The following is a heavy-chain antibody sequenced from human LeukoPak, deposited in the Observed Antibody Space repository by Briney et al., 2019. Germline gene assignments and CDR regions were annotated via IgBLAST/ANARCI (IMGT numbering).Heavy chain of an antibody. CDR2: MNPNSGNT. CDR1: GYTFTSYD. V-gene: IGHV1-8*01. J-gene: IGHJ4*02. D-gene: IGHD6-19*01. CDR3: ARVPRYSSGWYWDY. Sequence: ASVMVSCKASGYTFTSYDINWVRQATGQGLEWMGWMNPNSGNTGYAQKFQGRVTMTRNTSISTAYMELSSLRSEDTAVYYCARVPRYSSGWYWDYWGQGTLVTVSS.